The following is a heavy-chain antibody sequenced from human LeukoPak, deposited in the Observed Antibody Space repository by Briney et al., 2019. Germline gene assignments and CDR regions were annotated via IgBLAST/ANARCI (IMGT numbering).Heavy chain of an antibody. CDR2: INPNSGGT. J-gene: IGHJ4*02. D-gene: IGHD3/OR15-3a*01. CDR3: ARDLLAGLGIDY. Sequence: ASVKVSCKASGYTFTGCYMHWVRQAPGQGLEWMGWINPNSGGTNYAQKFQGRVTMTRDTSISTAYMELSRLRSDDTAVYYCARDLLAGLGIDYWGQGTLVTVSS. V-gene: IGHV1-2*02. CDR1: GYTFTGCY.